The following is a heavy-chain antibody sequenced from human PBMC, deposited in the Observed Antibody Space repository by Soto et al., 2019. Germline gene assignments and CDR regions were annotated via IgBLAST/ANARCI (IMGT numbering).Heavy chain of an antibody. J-gene: IGHJ6*02. CDR2: IYSTDKT. D-gene: IGHD2-2*03. Sequence: PSETLSLTFNVPDGSVSSNSYSWGWIRQSPGKGLDVIITIYSTDKTYYHPSLMSRVTISGDKSMNELSLRLSTVTAADTAVYYCAKLDGYCVGTSCHGYYCMDVWGQGTTVTVSS. CDR1: DGSVSSNSYS. CDR3: AKLDGYCVGTSCHGYYCMDV. V-gene: IGHV4-39*01.